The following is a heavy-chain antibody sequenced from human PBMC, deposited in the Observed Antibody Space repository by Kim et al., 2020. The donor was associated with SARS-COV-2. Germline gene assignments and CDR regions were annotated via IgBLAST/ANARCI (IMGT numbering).Heavy chain of an antibody. CDR3: TRDSYYHDSGSYYYHGMDV. V-gene: IGHV3-74*01. Sequence: GGSLRLSCVASGFTLNIYWMHWVRQTPGKGLVWISRINSDGSSRSYADSVKGRLTISRDNTKKTLYLQMNSLRAEDTAVYDCTRDSYYHDSGSYYYHGMDVWGQGTTVTVSS. J-gene: IGHJ6*02. CDR2: INSDGSSR. CDR1: GFTLNIYW. D-gene: IGHD3-10*01.